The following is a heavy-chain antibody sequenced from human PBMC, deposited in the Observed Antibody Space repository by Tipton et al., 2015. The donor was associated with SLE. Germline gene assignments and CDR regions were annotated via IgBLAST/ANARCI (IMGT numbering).Heavy chain of an antibody. J-gene: IGHJ4*02. D-gene: IGHD6-13*01. V-gene: IGHV4-59*08. Sequence: TLSLTCTVSGGSISSYYWSWIRQPPGEGLEWIGYIYYSGSTNYNPSPKSRVTISVDTSKNQFSLKLSSATAADTAVYYCARALSSSGGFDYWGQGTLVTVSS. CDR2: IYYSGST. CDR1: GGSISSYY. CDR3: ARALSSSGGFDY.